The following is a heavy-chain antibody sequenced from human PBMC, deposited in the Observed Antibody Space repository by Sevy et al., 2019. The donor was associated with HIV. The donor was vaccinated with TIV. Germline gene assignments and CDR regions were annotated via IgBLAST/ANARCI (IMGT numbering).Heavy chain of an antibody. D-gene: IGHD3-10*01. CDR2: TNYNGVNK. CDR3: AKNGQVHGVIVPLSY. J-gene: IGHJ4*02. V-gene: IGHV3-30*02. CDR1: GFTFSNSG. Sequence: GGSLRLSCATSGFTFSNSGMHWIRQAPGKGLEWLSFTNYNGVNKYYADSVKGRFAISRDNSKSTLYLQLDTLRAEDTAVYYCAKNGQVHGVIVPLSYWGQGTLVTVSS.